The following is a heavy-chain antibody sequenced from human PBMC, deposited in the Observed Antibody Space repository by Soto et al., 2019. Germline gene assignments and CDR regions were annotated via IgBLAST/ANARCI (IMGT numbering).Heavy chain of an antibody. CDR3: ARDPGYRNGMDV. CDR1: GFTVSSAY. J-gene: IGHJ6*02. V-gene: IGHV3-66*01. D-gene: IGHD5-18*01. Sequence: EVPLVESGGGLVQPGGSLRLSCAASGFTVSSAYMTCVRQAPGKGLEWLSTVYSGGTTYYADSVKGRFIISRDNSKNTLFLQMNNLRVEDTAMYYCARDPGYRNGMDVWGQGTTVTVSS. CDR2: VYSGGTT.